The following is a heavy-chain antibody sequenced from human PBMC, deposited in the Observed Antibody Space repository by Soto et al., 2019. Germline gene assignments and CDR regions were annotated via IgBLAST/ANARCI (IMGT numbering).Heavy chain of an antibody. CDR2: IGTAGDT. D-gene: IGHD3-10*01. J-gene: IGHJ4*02. CDR1: GFTFSSYD. V-gene: IGHV3-13*01. Sequence: GGSLRLSCAASGFTFSSYDMHWVRQATGKGLEWVSAIGTAGDTYYPGSVKGRVTICRENAKNSLYLQMNSLRAGDTAVYYCARGRLWFGDALEYWFDYWGQGTLVTVSS. CDR3: ARGRLWFGDALEYWFDY.